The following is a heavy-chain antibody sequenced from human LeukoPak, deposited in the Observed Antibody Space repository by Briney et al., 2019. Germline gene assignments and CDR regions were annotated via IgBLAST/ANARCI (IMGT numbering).Heavy chain of an antibody. Sequence: GASVKVSCKASGYTFTGYYMHWVRQAPGQGLEWMGWINPNSGGTNYAQKFQGRVTMTRDPFNSTAYMELSRLSSDDPAVYYCATYPGTRLFSRNYWGQGTLVTVSS. CDR3: ATYPGTRLFSRNY. CDR1: GYTFTGYY. CDR2: INPNSGGT. D-gene: IGHD1-7*01. V-gene: IGHV1-2*02. J-gene: IGHJ4*02.